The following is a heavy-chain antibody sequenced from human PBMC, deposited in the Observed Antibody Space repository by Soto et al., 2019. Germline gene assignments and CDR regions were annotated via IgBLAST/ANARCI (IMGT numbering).Heavy chain of an antibody. CDR3: AREGDVWYCSGGSCYRALDP. CDR1: GFTFSSYG. D-gene: IGHD2-15*01. Sequence: GGSLRLSCAASGFTFSSYGMHWVRQAPGKGLEWVAVIWYDGSNKYYADSVKGRFTISRDNSKNTLYLQMNSLRAEDTAVYYCAREGDVWYCSGGSCYRALDPWGQGTLVTVSS. V-gene: IGHV3-33*01. CDR2: IWYDGSNK. J-gene: IGHJ5*02.